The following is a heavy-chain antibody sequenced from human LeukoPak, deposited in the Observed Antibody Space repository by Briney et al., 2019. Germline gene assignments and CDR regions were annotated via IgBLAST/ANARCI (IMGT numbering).Heavy chain of an antibody. V-gene: IGHV4-39*01. CDR3: TRNVRAGGWYPDF. CDR2: MYYTASP. Sequence: SETLSLTCTVSGGSISSTSSYWGWLRQPPGKGLEWIGSMYYTASPYYNPSLKSRATISVDTSKNQVSLELSSVTATDTAVYYCTRNVRAGGWYPDFWGQGTLVTVSS. D-gene: IGHD6-19*01. J-gene: IGHJ4*02. CDR1: GGSISSTSSY.